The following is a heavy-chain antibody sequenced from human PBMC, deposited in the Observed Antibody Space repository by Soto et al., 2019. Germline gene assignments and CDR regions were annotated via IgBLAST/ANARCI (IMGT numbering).Heavy chain of an antibody. V-gene: IGHV4-59*01. CDR3: ARVYSYGTHRGTIDY. CDR1: GGSISSYY. Sequence: PSETLSLTCTVSGGSISSYYWSWIRQPPGKGLEWIGYIYYSGSTNYNPSLKSRVTISVDTSKNQFSLKLSSVTAADTAVYYCARVYSYGTHRGTIDYWGQGTLVTVSS. J-gene: IGHJ4*02. D-gene: IGHD5-18*01. CDR2: IYYSGST.